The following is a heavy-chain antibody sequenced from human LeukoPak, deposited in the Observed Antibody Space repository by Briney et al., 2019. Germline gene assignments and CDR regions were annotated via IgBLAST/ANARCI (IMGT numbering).Heavy chain of an antibody. D-gene: IGHD3-3*01. V-gene: IGHV4-39*07. CDR1: GGSISSSSYY. CDR2: IYYSGST. Sequence: KPSETLSLTCTVSGGSISSSSYYWGWIRQPPGKGLEWIGSIYYSGSTYYNPSLKSRVTISVDRSKNQFSLKLSSVTAADTAVYYCASFTIFGVVTPTYYFDYWGQGTLVTVSS. J-gene: IGHJ4*02. CDR3: ASFTIFGVVTPTYYFDY.